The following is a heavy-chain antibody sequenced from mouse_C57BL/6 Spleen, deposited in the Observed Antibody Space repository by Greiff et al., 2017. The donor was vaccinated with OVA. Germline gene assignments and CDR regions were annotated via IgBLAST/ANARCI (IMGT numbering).Heavy chain of an antibody. V-gene: IGHV14-1*01. D-gene: IGHD1-1*01. J-gene: IGHJ2*01. CDR2: IDPEDGDT. Sequence: EVQLQESGAELVRPGASVKLSCTASGFNIKDYYMHWVKQRPEQGLEWIGRIDPEDGDTEYAPKFQGKATMTADTPSNTAYLQLSSLTSEDTAVYYCTVTTVVGGNYWGQGTTLTVSS. CDR3: TVTTVVGGNY. CDR1: GFNIKDYY.